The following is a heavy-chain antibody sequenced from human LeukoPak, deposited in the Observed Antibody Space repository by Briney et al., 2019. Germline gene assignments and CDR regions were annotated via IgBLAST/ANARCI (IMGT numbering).Heavy chain of an antibody. D-gene: IGHD2-15*01. CDR2: IKSKTDGGTT. CDR1: GFTFSNAW. Sequence: GGSLRLSCAASGFTFSNAWMSWVRQAPGKGPEWVGRIKSKTDGGTTDYAAPVKGRFTISRDDSKNTLYLQMNSLKTEDTAVYYCTPPSIRYCSGGSCLPTHWGQGTLVTVSS. J-gene: IGHJ4*02. V-gene: IGHV3-15*01. CDR3: TPPSIRYCSGGSCLPTH.